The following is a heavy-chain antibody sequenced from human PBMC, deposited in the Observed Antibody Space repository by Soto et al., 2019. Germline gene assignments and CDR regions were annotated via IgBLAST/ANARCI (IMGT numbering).Heavy chain of an antibody. CDR3: ALRNYYDSSMNWFDP. CDR1: GYTFTSYG. Sequence: GASVKVSCKASGYTFTSYGISWVRQAPGQGLEWMGWISAYNGNTNYAQKLQGRVTMTTDTSTSTAYMELRSLRSDDTAVYYCALRNYYDSSMNWFDPWGQGTLVTVSS. V-gene: IGHV1-18*01. J-gene: IGHJ5*02. D-gene: IGHD3-22*01. CDR2: ISAYNGNT.